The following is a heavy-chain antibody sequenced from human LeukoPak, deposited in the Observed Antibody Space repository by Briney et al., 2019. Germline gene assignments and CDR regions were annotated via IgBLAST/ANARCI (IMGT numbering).Heavy chain of an antibody. CDR2: ISSSSNTI. D-gene: IGHD3-16*01. CDR3: ARDNNGGDY. V-gene: IGHV3-11*04. CDR1: GFTFCDYY. J-gene: IGHJ4*02. Sequence: GGSLRLSCAASGFTFCDYYMIWIRQAPGKGLEHISKISSSSNTISYAESVEGRFTVSRDNAKKSLYLQMNSLRAEDTAVYYCARDNNGGDYWGQGTLVTVSS.